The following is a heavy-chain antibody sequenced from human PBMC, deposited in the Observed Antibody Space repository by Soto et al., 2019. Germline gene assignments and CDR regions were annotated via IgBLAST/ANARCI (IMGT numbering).Heavy chain of an antibody. J-gene: IGHJ6*02. CDR2: IKQDGSEK. V-gene: IGHV3-7*01. CDR1: GLTFSSYW. CDR3: ARGGGIDV. Sequence: EVQLVESGGGLVQPGGSLRLSCAASGLTFSSYWMSWVRQAPGKGLEWVANIKQDGSEKYYVDSVKGRFTISRDNAKNSLYLQMNSLRAEDTAVYYCARGGGIDVWGQGTTVTVSS.